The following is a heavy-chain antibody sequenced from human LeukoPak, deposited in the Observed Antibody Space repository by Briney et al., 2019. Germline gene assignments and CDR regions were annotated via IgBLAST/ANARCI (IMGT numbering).Heavy chain of an antibody. Sequence: PGGSLRLSCAASGFTFSSYAMGWVRQAPGKGLEWVSGLSGSGGNTYYADSVKGRFTISRDNSKNTLSLQMNSLRAEDTAVYYCVKVSGYYFDSGGYYYFDYWGQGTLVTVSS. D-gene: IGHD3-22*01. CDR2: LSGSGGNT. CDR1: GFTFSSYA. CDR3: VKVSGYYFDSGGYYYFDY. J-gene: IGHJ4*02. V-gene: IGHV3-23*01.